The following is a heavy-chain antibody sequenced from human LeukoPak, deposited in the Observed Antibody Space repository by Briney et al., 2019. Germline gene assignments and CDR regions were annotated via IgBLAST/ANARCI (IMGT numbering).Heavy chain of an antibody. J-gene: IGHJ5*02. V-gene: IGHV1-2*02. D-gene: IGHD3-9*01. CDR1: GYTFTGYY. Sequence: GASVKVSCKASGYTFTGYYMHWVRQAPGQGLEWMGWINPNSGGTNYAQKFQGRVTMTRDTSISTAYMELSRLRSDATAVYYCARERRYFGWLLRLGPWFDPWGQGTLVTVSS. CDR3: ARERRYFGWLLRLGPWFDP. CDR2: INPNSGGT.